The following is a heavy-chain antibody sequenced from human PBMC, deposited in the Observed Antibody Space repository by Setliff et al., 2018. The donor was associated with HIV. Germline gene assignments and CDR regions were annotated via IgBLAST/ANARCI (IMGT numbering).Heavy chain of an antibody. J-gene: IGHJ4*02. CDR2: INPKSGAT. CDR3: ARKDGVGYCDSNSCYGIGPIDF. V-gene: IGHV1-2*06. CDR1: GYNFTNYG. Sequence: GASVKVSCKASGYNFTNYGIGWVRQAPGQGLEWMGRINPKSGATNLAQKFQGRVTLTRDTSVTTVYMELTSLRSDDTAVYYCARKDGVGYCDSNSCYGIGPIDFWGQGSLVTVSS. D-gene: IGHD2-2*01.